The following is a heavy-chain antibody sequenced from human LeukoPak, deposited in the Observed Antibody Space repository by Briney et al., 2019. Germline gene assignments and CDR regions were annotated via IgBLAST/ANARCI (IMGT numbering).Heavy chain of an antibody. CDR1: GIAFSTYW. J-gene: IGHJ4*01. Sequence: GGSLRLSGAASGIAFSTYWMTWVRQAPGKGLEWVANINLDGNEVDYVDSPKDRFTISRDNARNSLYLQMNSLRAEDTAVYYCASGRHDFVHWGHGTLVTVSS. CDR2: INLDGNEV. V-gene: IGHV3-7*01. CDR3: ASGRHDFVH. D-gene: IGHD3-16*01.